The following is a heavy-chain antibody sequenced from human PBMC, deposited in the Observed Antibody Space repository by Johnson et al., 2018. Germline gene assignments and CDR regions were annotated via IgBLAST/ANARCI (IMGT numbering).Heavy chain of an antibody. J-gene: IGHJ3*02. Sequence: QVQLVQSGGGVVQPGRSLRLSCAASGFTFSSYAMSWVRQAPGKGLEWVAVISYDGSNKYYADSVKGRFTISRDNSKNTLYLQMNSRRAEDTAVYYCAKDRRYDYGDLDAFDIWGQGTMVTVSS. CDR2: ISYDGSNK. CDR1: GFTFSSYA. D-gene: IGHD4-17*01. V-gene: IGHV3-30*18. CDR3: AKDRRYDYGDLDAFDI.